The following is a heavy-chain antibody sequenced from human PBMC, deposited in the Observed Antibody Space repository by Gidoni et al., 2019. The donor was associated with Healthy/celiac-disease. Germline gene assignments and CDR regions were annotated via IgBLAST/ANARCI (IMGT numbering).Heavy chain of an antibody. CDR3: ARGRYYDFWSGYYTPELDY. V-gene: IGHV4-34*01. CDR1: GRSFRGYY. J-gene: IGHJ4*02. Sequence: QVQLQQWCAGLLKPSETLSLTCAVYGRSFRGYYWRWSRQPPGKGLEWIGEINHSGSTNYNPSLKSRVTISVDTSKNQFSLKLSSVTAADTAVYYCARGRYYDFWSGYYTPELDYWGQGTLVTVSS. CDR2: INHSGST. D-gene: IGHD3-3*01.